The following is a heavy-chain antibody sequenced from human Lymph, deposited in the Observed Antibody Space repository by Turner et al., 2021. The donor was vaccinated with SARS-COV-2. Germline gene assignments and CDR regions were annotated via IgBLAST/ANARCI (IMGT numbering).Heavy chain of an antibody. CDR2: IIPIFGTA. CDR3: TRGETIAAHYDY. D-gene: IGHD6-6*01. V-gene: IGHV1-69*01. J-gene: IGHJ4*02. CDR1: GGTFSTYT. Sequence: QVQLVQSGAEVKKPGSSVKVSCKASGGTFSTYTISWVRPAPGQGLEWMGGIIPIFGTANYAQKVQGRVTMTADESTSTAYMELSSLRSEDTAVYYCTRGETIAAHYDYWGQGTLVTVSS.